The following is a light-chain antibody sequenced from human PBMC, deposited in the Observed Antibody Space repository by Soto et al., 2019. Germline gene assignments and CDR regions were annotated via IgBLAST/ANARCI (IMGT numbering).Light chain of an antibody. J-gene: IGLJ1*01. CDR3: SSYAGSSNA. Sequence: QSVLTPPPSASGSPGKSVAISCTGTSSDVGGYNYVSWYQQHPGKAPKLMIYEVNKRPSGVPDRFSGSKSGNTASLTVSGLQAEDEADYYCSSYAGSSNAFGTGTKVTV. CDR2: EVN. CDR1: SSDVGGYNY. V-gene: IGLV2-8*01.